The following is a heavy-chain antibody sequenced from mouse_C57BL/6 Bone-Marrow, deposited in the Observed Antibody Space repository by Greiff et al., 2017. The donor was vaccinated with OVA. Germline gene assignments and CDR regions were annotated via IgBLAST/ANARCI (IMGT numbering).Heavy chain of an antibody. CDR1: GYTFTSYG. V-gene: IGHV1-81*01. CDR2: IYPRSGNT. J-gene: IGHJ1*03. D-gene: IGHD1-1*01. Sequence: VQLQQSGAELARPGASVKLSCKASGYTFTSYGISWVKQRTGQGLEWIGEIYPRSGNTYYNEKFKGKATLTADKSSSTAYMELRSLTSEDSAVYFCAIYYYGSSYGYFDVWGTGTTVTVSS. CDR3: AIYYYGSSYGYFDV.